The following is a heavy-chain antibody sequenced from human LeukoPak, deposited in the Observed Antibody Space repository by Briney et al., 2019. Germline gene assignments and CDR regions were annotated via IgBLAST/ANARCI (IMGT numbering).Heavy chain of an antibody. Sequence: ASVKVSCKASGYTFTGYYMHWVRQAPGQGLEWMGWINLNSGGTNYAQKFQGRVTMTRDTSISTAYMELSRLRSDDTAVYYCARGGEQQLVHGYWGQGTLVTVSS. CDR2: INLNSGGT. CDR1: GYTFTGYY. J-gene: IGHJ4*02. D-gene: IGHD6-13*01. CDR3: ARGGEQQLVHGY. V-gene: IGHV1-2*02.